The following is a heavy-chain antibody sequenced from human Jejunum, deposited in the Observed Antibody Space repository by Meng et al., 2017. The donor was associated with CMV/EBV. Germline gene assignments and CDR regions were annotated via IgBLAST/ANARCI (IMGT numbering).Heavy chain of an antibody. V-gene: IGHV3-72*01. Sequence: GFTFSDNYMDWVRQAPGKGLEWVGHIRNKANSYTTEYAASVQGRFTISRDDSKNSLYLQMNSLKIEDTAVYYCTRGPTWAYFFDYWGQGTEVTVSS. CDR1: GFTFSDNY. CDR3: TRGPTWAYFFDY. J-gene: IGHJ4*02. D-gene: IGHD7-27*01. CDR2: IRNKANSYTT.